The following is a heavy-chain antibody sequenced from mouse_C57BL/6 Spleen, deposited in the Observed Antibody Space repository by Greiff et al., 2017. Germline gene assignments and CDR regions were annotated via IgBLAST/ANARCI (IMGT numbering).Heavy chain of an antibody. D-gene: IGHD1-1*01. CDR2: IHPSDSDT. J-gene: IGHJ3*01. CDR1: GYTFTSYW. V-gene: IGHV1-74*01. CDR3: AILYYYGSSPFAY. Sequence: QVQLQQSGAELVKPGASVKVSCKASGYTFTSYWMHWVKQRPGQGLEWIGRIHPSDSDTNYNQKFKGKATLTVDKSSSTAYTQLSSLTSEDSAVYYCAILYYYGSSPFAYWGQGTLVTVSA.